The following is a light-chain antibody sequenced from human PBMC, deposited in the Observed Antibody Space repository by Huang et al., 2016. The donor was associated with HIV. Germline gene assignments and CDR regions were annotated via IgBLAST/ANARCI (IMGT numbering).Light chain of an antibody. Sequence: DIVLTQSPDSLAVSLGERATINCRSSQSLLYSSNNKNYLAWYQQKPGHPPKLLIYWASTRESGVPDRFSGSGSGTDFTLTISSLQAEDVAVYYCQQYYSAPPTFGQGTKVEIK. CDR3: QQYYSAPPT. J-gene: IGKJ1*01. CDR1: QSLLYSSNNKNY. V-gene: IGKV4-1*01. CDR2: WAS.